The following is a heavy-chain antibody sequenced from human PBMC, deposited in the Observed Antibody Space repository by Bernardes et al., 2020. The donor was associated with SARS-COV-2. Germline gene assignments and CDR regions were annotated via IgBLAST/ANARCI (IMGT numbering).Heavy chain of an antibody. CDR2: IIISSSYI. J-gene: IGHJ4*02. CDR3: ASPRGYSSGPFDY. V-gene: IGHV3-21*01. Sequence: GGSLRLSCAASGFTFSSYGINWFGQAPGKGLEWVSSIIISSSYIYYADSVKGRFTISRDNAKNSLYLQMNSLRAEDTAVYYCASPRGYSSGPFDYWGQGTLVTVSS. CDR1: GFTFSSYG. D-gene: IGHD6-19*01.